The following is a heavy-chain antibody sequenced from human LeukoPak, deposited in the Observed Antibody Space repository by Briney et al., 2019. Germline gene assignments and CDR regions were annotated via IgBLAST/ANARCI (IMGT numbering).Heavy chain of an antibody. CDR2: INHSGST. Sequence: SETLSLTCAVYGGSFSGYYWSWIRQPPGKGLEWIGEINHSGSTNYNPSLKSLATISVDTSKNQFSLKLSSVTAADTAVYYCARVSPYPDPNFDYWGQGTLVTVSS. J-gene: IGHJ4*02. V-gene: IGHV4-34*01. CDR1: GGSFSGYY. CDR3: ARVSPYPDPNFDY.